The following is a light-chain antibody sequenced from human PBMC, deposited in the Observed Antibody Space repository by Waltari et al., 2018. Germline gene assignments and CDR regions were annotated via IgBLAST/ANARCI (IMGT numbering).Light chain of an antibody. CDR1: SSDVGGYTY. CDR3: SSYAGSNNAWV. CDR2: EVS. Sequence: QSALTQPPSASGSPGQSVTISCTGTSSDVGGYTYVSWYQQHPGKAPKLIIYEVSKRPSGVPDRFSGSKSGNTASLTVSGLQAEDEADYYCSSYAGSNNAWVFGGGTKLTVL. J-gene: IGLJ3*02. V-gene: IGLV2-8*01.